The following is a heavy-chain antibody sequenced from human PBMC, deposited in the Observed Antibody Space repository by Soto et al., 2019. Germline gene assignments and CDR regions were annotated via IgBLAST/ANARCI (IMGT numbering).Heavy chain of an antibody. CDR1: GFTFNNYA. V-gene: IGHV3-23*01. CDR2: LSSSGYST. J-gene: IGHJ4*02. D-gene: IGHD2-21*02. CDR3: AKGSVVVAAKFDS. Sequence: EVQLLESGGDLVQPGVSRRLSCAASGFTFNNYAMSWVRQAPGKGLEWVSALSSSGYSTYYADSVKGRFTISRDNSRNPVYLQMNNLRADDTAVYYCAKGSVVVAAKFDSWGQGTLVTVSS.